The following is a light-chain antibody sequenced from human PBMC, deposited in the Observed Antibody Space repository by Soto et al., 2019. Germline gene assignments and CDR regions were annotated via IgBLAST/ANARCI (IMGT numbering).Light chain of an antibody. V-gene: IGLV2-8*01. CDR2: EVS. Sequence: QSALTQPPSASGSPGQSVTISCTGTSSDLGGYNYVSWYQQHPGKAPKLIIYEVSKPPSGVPDRFSGSKSGNTASLTVSGLQVEDEANYYCSSYAGSNNLVFGGGTKLTVL. J-gene: IGLJ2*01. CDR3: SSYAGSNNLV. CDR1: SSDLGGYNY.